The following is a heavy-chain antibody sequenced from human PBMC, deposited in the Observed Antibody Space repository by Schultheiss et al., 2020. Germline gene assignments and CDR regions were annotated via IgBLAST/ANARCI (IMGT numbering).Heavy chain of an antibody. CDR3: SKDVDDSGSFDQ. CDR2: ISGSGGST. J-gene: IGHJ4*02. V-gene: IGHV3-23*01. D-gene: IGHD5-12*01. Sequence: GGSLRLSCAASGFTFSSYAMSWVRQVPGKGLEWVSAISGSGGSTYYADSVKGRFTISRDNSRNTLYLQMNSLRAADTALYYCSKDVDDSGSFDQWGQGTLVTVSS. CDR1: GFTFSSYA.